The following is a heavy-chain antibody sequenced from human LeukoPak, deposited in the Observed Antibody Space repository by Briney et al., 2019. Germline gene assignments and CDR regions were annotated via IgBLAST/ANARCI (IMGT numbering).Heavy chain of an antibody. CDR2: ISGSGVTT. V-gene: IGHV3-23*01. J-gene: IGHJ4*02. D-gene: IGHD1-26*01. CDR3: AKDRVGAMFYFDY. Sequence: GGSLRLSCAASGIIFSSYGMSWVRQTPGKGLEWVAGISGSGVTTYYADSVKGRFTISRDNSKNTLYLQVDSLRAEDTAVYHCAKDRVGAMFYFDYWGQGTLVTVCS. CDR1: GIIFSSYG.